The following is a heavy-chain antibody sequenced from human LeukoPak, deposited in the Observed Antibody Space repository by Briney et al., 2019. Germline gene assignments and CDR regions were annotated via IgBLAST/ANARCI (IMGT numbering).Heavy chain of an antibody. CDR2: ISTHGNYI. V-gene: IGHV3-21*01. J-gene: IGHJ4*02. CDR1: GFTFSSYA. Sequence: GSLRLSCAASGFTFSSYAINWVRQAPGKGLEWVSSISTHGNYIYYAHSVRGRFTISRDNAKNSLFLQMNSLRAEDTAIYYCARGSYDSSGQSDYWGQGTLVTVSS. D-gene: IGHD3-22*01. CDR3: ARGSYDSSGQSDY.